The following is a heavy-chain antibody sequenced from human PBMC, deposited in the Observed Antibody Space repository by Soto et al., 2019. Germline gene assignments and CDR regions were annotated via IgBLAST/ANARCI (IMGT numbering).Heavy chain of an antibody. J-gene: IGHJ4*02. CDR3: AKALIRRAPSSSVDY. Sequence: GGSLRLSCAASGFTFDDYAMHWVRQAPGKGLEWVSGISWNSGSIGYADSVKGRFTISRDNAKNSLYLQMNSLRAEDTALYYCAKALIRRAPSSSVDYWGQGTLVTVSS. CDR2: ISWNSGSI. D-gene: IGHD6-6*01. V-gene: IGHV3-9*01. CDR1: GFTFDDYA.